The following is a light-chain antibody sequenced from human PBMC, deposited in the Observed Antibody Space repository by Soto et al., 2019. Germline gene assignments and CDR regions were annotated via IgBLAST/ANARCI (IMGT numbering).Light chain of an antibody. J-gene: IGKJ4*01. Sequence: IVMTQSPATLSVSPGERATLSCRASQSVSSNLAWYQQKPGQAPRLLIYGASTRATNIPARFSGSGSGTEFTLTISSLQSEHFAVYFCQQYNSWLTFGGGTKVEI. CDR1: QSVSSN. CDR3: QQYNSWLT. V-gene: IGKV3-15*01. CDR2: GAS.